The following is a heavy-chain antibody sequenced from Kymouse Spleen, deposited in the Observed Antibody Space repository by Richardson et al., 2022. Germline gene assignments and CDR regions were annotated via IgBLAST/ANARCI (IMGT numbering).Heavy chain of an antibody. CDR1: GYTFTGYY. D-gene: IGHD3-10*01. Sequence: QVQLVQSGAEVKKPGASVKVSCKASGYTFTGYYMHWVRQAPGQGLEWMGWINPNSGGTNYAQKFQGWVTMTRDTSISTAYMELSRLRSDDTAVYYCARGRITMVRGAPDGMDVWGQGTTVTVSS. CDR2: INPNSGGT. CDR3: ARGRITMVRGAPDGMDV. V-gene: IGHV1-2*04. J-gene: IGHJ6*02.